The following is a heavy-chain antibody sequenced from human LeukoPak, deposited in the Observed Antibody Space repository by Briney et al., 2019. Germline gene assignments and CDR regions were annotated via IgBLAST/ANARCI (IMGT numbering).Heavy chain of an antibody. J-gene: IGHJ4*02. CDR1: GGSISSSSYY. Sequence: PSETLSLTCTVSGGSISSSSYYWGWIRQPPGKGLEWIGSIYYSGSTYYNPSLKSRVTISVDTSKNQFSLKLSSVTAADTAVYYCARQGPTQIRIAAAGTVDYWGQGTLVTVSS. D-gene: IGHD6-13*01. V-gene: IGHV4-39*01. CDR2: IYYSGST. CDR3: ARQGPTQIRIAAAGTVDY.